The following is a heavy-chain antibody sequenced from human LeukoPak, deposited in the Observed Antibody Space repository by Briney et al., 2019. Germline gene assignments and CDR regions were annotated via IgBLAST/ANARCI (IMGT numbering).Heavy chain of an antibody. CDR1: GFTFSSYS. CDR3: ARGSGTYYPLYFDY. Sequence: GGSLRLSCAASGFTFSSYSMHWVRQAPGKGLEYVSAISSNGGSTYYANSVKGRFTISRDNSKSTLYLQMGSLRAEDMAVYYCARGSGTYYPLYFDYWGQGTLVTVSS. CDR2: ISSNGGST. V-gene: IGHV3-64*01. D-gene: IGHD1-26*01. J-gene: IGHJ4*02.